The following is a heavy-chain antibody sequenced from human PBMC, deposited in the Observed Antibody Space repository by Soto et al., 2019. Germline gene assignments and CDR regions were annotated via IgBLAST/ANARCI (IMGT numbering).Heavy chain of an antibody. Sequence: ASVKVSCKASGYTFTGYYMHWVRQAPGQGLEWMGWINPNSGGTNYAQKFQGWVTMTRDTSISTAYMELSRLRSDDTAVYYCAISREVPAGTFDIWGQGTMVTV. CDR1: GYTFTGYY. V-gene: IGHV1-2*04. J-gene: IGHJ3*02. D-gene: IGHD2-2*01. CDR2: INPNSGGT. CDR3: AISREVPAGTFDI.